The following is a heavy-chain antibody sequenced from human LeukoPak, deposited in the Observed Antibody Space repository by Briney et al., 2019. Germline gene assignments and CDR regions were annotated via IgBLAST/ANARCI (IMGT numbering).Heavy chain of an antibody. CDR1: GYTFTSYY. CDR3: ARDRELGFGEFLPW. D-gene: IGHD3-10*01. V-gene: IGHV1-46*01. Sequence: ASVELSCKAAGYTFTSYYMHWGRQAPGQGLEWMGIINPSGGSTSYAQKYQGRVTMTRDTSTRTVYMELSSLRSEDTAVYYCARDRELGFGEFLPWGGEGTLVSVST. CDR2: INPSGGST. J-gene: IGHJ4*02.